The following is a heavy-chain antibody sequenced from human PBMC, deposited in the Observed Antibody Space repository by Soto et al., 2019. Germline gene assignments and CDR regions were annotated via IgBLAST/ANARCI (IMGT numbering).Heavy chain of an antibody. Sequence: QMQLVQSGPEVKKPGTSVKVSCKASGFTFTSSAVKWVRQAGGQRLEWVGWIVVGSGNTNYAQKCQERVTITRDMSTSTAYIELSSLRSEDTAVYYCAADSIVLPLDYWGQGTLVTVSS. CDR2: IVVGSGNT. D-gene: IGHD2-15*01. CDR3: AADSIVLPLDY. CDR1: GFTFTSSA. V-gene: IGHV1-58*01. J-gene: IGHJ4*02.